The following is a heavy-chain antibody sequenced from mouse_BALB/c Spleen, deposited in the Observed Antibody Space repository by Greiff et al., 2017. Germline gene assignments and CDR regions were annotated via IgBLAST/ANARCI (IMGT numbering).Heavy chain of an antibody. J-gene: IGHJ2*01. CDR3: ARGGYGYDGYCDY. CDR1: GFSLTGYG. D-gene: IGHD2-2*01. CDR2: IWGDGST. Sequence: VQLVESGPGLVAPSQSLSITCTVSGFSLTGYGVNWVRQPPGKGLEWLGMIWGDGSTDYNSALKSRLSISKDNSKSQVFLKMNSLQTDDTARYYCARGGYGYDGYCDYWGQGTTLTVSS. V-gene: IGHV2-6-7*01.